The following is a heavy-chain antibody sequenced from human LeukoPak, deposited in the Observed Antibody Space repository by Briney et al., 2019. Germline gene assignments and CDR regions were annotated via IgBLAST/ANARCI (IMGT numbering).Heavy chain of an antibody. D-gene: IGHD3-10*01. V-gene: IGHV4-31*02. CDR1: GISFSSYA. J-gene: IGHJ4*02. Sequence: LRLSCAASGISFSSYAMGWIRQHPGKGLEWIGYIYYSGSTYYNPSLKSRVTISVDTSKNQFSLKLSSVTAADTAVYYCASSYYYMFDYWGQGTLVTVSS. CDR2: IYYSGST. CDR3: ASSYYYMFDY.